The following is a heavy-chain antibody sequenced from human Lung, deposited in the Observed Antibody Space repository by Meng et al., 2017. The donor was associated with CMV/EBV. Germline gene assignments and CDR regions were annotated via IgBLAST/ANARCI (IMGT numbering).Heavy chain of an antibody. J-gene: IGHJ4*02. CDR2: IYYSGST. V-gene: IGHV4-59*01. CDR1: GGSISSYY. D-gene: IGHD1-26*01. CDR3: ARVTGELLNEYYFDY. Sequence: GSLRLSCTVSGGSISSYYWSWIRQPPGKGLEWIGYIYYSGSTNYNPSLKSRVTISVDTSKNQFSLKLSSVTAADTAVYYCARVTGELLNEYYFDYWGQGTLVIVSS.